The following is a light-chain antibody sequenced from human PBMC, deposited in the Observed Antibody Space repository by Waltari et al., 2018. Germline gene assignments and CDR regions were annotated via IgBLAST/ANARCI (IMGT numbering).Light chain of an antibody. V-gene: IGKV2-29*02. CDR1: QSLLYSDGKTD. Sequence: DVVMTQTPFSLSVTPGQPASISCKSTQSLLYSDGKTDLDWYLQKPGQSPHLLIYEVSSRVSGVPDRFSGSGSGTDFTLKISRVEAEDVGVYYCMQDIHLPLTFGGGTKVEIK. CDR3: MQDIHLPLT. CDR2: EVS. J-gene: IGKJ4*01.